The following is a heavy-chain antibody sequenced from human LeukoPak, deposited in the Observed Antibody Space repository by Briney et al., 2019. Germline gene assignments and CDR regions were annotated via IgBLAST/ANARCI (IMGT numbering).Heavy chain of an antibody. V-gene: IGHV3-21*01. J-gene: IGHJ4*02. D-gene: IGHD1-26*01. Sequence: GGSLRLSCAASGFTFSSYSMNWLRQAPGKGLEWVSSISSSSSYIYYADSVKGRFTISRDNAKNSLYLQMNSLRAEDTAVYYCARDLNRYSGSLGDWGQGTLVTVSS. CDR1: GFTFSSYS. CDR2: ISSSSSYI. CDR3: ARDLNRYSGSLGD.